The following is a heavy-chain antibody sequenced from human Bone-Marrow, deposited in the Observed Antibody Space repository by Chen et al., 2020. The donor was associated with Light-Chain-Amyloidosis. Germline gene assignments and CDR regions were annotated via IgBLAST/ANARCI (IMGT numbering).Heavy chain of an antibody. J-gene: IGHJ4*02. D-gene: IGHD5-12*01. CDR1: GYTFPNYW. V-gene: IGHV5-51*01. CDR3: ARRRDGYNFDY. Sequence: EVQLEQSGPEVKKPGESLKISCKGSGYTFPNYWIGWVRQMPGKGLEWMGVIYPDDSDARYSPSFEGQVTISADRSSTTAYLQWGRLKASDTAMYYCARRRDGYNFDYWGQGTLVTVSS. CDR2: IYPDDSDA.